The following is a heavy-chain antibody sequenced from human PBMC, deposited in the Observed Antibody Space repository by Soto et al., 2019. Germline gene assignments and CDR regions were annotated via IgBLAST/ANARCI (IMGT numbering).Heavy chain of an antibody. Sequence: QITLKESGPTLVKPTQTLTLTCTFSGFSLTTGAVGVGWIRQPPGKALEWLALVYATKDIRYSPSLKNRLTITKDTSKRQLVLSLTTMLPADTATHSSAPGRSVGSTYFVEYWGQGTLVSVSS. V-gene: IGHV2-5*01. CDR3: APGRSVGSTYFVEY. CDR1: GFSLTTGAVG. CDR2: VYATKDI. D-gene: IGHD3-10*01. J-gene: IGHJ4*02.